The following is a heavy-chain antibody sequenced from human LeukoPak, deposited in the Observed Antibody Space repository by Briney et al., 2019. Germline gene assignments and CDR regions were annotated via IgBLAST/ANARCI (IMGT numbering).Heavy chain of an antibody. CDR1: GCTFDDYA. J-gene: IGHJ4*02. CDR2: ISWNSGSI. Sequence: GGSLRLSCVASGCTFDDYAMHWVRQAPGKGLEWVSGISWNSGSIGYADSVKGRFTISRDNAKNSLYLQMNSLRAEDTALYYCAKDGDDYLDYWGQGTLVTVSS. V-gene: IGHV3-9*01. CDR3: AKDGDDYLDY. D-gene: IGHD3-10*01.